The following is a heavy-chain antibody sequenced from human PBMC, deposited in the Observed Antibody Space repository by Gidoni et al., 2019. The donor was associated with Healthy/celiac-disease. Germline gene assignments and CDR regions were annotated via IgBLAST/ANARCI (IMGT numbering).Heavy chain of an antibody. Sequence: QITLKESGTTLVKPTQTLTLTGTFAGFSLRTSGGGVGWIRQPPGKALEWLALIYWHDDKRYSSSLKSRLTITKDTSKNQVVLTMTNMYPVDTATYFCAHTYYDILTGSALLFDYWGQGTLVTVSS. CDR2: IYWHDDK. D-gene: IGHD3-9*01. V-gene: IGHV2-5*01. J-gene: IGHJ4*02. CDR1: GFSLRTSGGG. CDR3: AHTYYDILTGSALLFDY.